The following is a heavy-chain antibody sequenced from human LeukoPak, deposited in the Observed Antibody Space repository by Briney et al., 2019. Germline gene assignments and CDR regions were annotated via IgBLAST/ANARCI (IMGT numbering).Heavy chain of an antibody. CDR1: GFTFSNYS. V-gene: IGHV3-20*04. Sequence: GGSLRLSCAGSGFTFSNYSMNWVRQAPGKGLEWVSGVNWNGGTTNYADSVKGRFTVSRDNAKKSLYLQMNSLRADDTALYYCARASNSIYFYFYMDVWGKGTTVSVSS. CDR3: ARASNSIYFYFYMDV. CDR2: VNWNGGTT. J-gene: IGHJ6*03. D-gene: IGHD4-23*01.